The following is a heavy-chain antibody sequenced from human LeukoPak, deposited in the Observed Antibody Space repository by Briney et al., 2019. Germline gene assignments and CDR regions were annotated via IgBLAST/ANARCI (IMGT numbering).Heavy chain of an antibody. CDR2: IYYSGST. J-gene: IGHJ4*02. D-gene: IGHD5-24*01. CDR1: GGPISSSSYY. CDR3: ARQTVGRWLQLTRLYYFGY. V-gene: IGHV4-39*01. Sequence: PSETLSLTCTVSGGPISSSSYYWGWIRQPPGKGLEWIGSIYYSGSTYYNPSLKRRVTISVDTSKNQFSLKLSSVTAADTAVFYCARQTVGRWLQLTRLYYFGYWGQGTLVTVSS.